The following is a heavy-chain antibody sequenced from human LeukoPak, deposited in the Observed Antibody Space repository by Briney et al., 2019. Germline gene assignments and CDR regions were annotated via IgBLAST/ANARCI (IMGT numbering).Heavy chain of an antibody. Sequence: GGSLRLSCAASGFSFSSYGMHWVRQAPGKGLEWVAVISYDGSNKYYADSVKGRFTISRDNSKNTLYLQMNSLRAEDTAVYYCARDGDSSGRFDYWGQGTLVTVSS. V-gene: IGHV3-30*03. D-gene: IGHD6-19*01. CDR3: ARDGDSSGRFDY. CDR2: ISYDGSNK. CDR1: GFSFSSYG. J-gene: IGHJ4*02.